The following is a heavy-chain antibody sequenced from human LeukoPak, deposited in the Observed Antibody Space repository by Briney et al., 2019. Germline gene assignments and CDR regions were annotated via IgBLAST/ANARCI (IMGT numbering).Heavy chain of an antibody. CDR1: GFTFDDYG. D-gene: IGHD3-22*01. Sequence: PGGSLRLSCAASGFTFDDYGMSWVRQAPGKGLEWVSGISWNGGSTGYADSVKGRFTISRDNAKNSLYLQMNSLRAEDTALYYCARAVGDYYDGSGYKTVPYYFDYWGQGTLVTVSS. V-gene: IGHV3-20*04. J-gene: IGHJ4*02. CDR3: ARAVGDYYDGSGYKTVPYYFDY. CDR2: ISWNGGST.